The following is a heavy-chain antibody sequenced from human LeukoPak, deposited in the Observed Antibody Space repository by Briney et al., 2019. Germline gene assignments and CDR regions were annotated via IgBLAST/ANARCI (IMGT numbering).Heavy chain of an antibody. CDR1: GFTFSSYA. CDR2: ISGSGGST. V-gene: IGHV3-23*01. Sequence: PGGSLRLSCAASGFTFSSYAMSWVRQAPGKGLEWVSAISGSGGSTYYAASVKGRFTISRDNSKNTLYLQMNSLRAEDTAVYYCAKVGSSSWATIFDYWGQGTLVTVSS. D-gene: IGHD6-13*01. CDR3: AKVGSSSWATIFDY. J-gene: IGHJ4*02.